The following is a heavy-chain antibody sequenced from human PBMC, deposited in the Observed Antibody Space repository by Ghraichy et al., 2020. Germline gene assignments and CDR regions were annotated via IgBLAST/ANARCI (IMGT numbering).Heavy chain of an antibody. CDR2: IAGRGHST. Sequence: GESLNISCVASGITFSTYAMTWVRQAPGKGLEWVSAIAGRGHSTFYADSVKGRFTISRDNSKNALYLQMNSLRAEDTAVYFCASNYTGSYSRLDFWGQGTLVTVSS. D-gene: IGHD1-26*01. CDR1: GITFSTYA. CDR3: ASNYTGSYSRLDF. V-gene: IGHV3-23*01. J-gene: IGHJ4*02.